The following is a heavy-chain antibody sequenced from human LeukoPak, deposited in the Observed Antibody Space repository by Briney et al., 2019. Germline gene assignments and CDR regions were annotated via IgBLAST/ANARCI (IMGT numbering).Heavy chain of an antibody. CDR3: ARGHYYDFD. D-gene: IGHD3-22*01. J-gene: IGHJ4*02. CDR1: RFTFSNFW. Sequence: GGFLRLSCAASRFTFSNFWMNWVRQAPGKGLEWVANINQDGSEKYYVDSVKGRFTISRDNAKNSLYLQMNNLRGEDTAVYYCARGHYYDFDWGQGTLVTVSS. V-gene: IGHV3-7*01. CDR2: INQDGSEK.